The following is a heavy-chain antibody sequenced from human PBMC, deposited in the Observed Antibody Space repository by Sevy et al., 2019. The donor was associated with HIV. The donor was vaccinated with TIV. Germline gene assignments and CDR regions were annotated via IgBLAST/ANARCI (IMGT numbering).Heavy chain of an antibody. CDR1: GFTFSSYA. J-gene: IGHJ4*02. CDR2: ISGSGGST. V-gene: IGHV3-23*01. D-gene: IGHD3-9*01. Sequence: GGSLRLSCAASGFTFSSYAMSWVRQAPGKGLEWVSAISGSGGSTYYADSVKGRFTISRDNSKNTLYLQMNSLRAEDTAVYYCAKDSDPHDILTGLNDYWGQGTLVTVSS. CDR3: AKDSDPHDILTGLNDY.